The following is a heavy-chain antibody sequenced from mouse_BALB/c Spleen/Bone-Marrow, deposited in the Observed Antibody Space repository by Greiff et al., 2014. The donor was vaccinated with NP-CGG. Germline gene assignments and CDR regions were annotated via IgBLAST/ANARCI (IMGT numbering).Heavy chain of an antibody. Sequence: EVQLVESGGGLVKPGGSLKLSCAASGFTFSSYTMSWVRQTPEKRLEWVATISSGGGNTYYPDSVKGRFTISRDNAKNDLYLQMSSLRSEDTALYYCARYMITTSYFDYWGQGTTLTVSS. CDR3: ARYMITTSYFDY. D-gene: IGHD2-4*01. CDR1: GFTFSSYT. J-gene: IGHJ2*01. V-gene: IGHV5-9*03. CDR2: ISSGGGNT.